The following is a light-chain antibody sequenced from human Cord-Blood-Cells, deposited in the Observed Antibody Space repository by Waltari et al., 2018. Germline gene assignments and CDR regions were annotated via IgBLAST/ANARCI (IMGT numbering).Light chain of an antibody. J-gene: IGKJ4*01. CDR1: QSVLYSSNNKNY. CDR2: WAS. CDR3: QQYYSTPLT. Sequence: DIVMTQSPDSLAVSLGERATINCKSSQSVLYSSNNKNYLAWYQQKPRQPPKLLIYWASTRESGVPDRFSGSGSGTDFTLTISSPQAEDVAVYYCQQYYSTPLTFGGGTKVEIK. V-gene: IGKV4-1*01.